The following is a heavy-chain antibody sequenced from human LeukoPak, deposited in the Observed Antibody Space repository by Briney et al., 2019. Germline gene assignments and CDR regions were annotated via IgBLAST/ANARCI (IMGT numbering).Heavy chain of an antibody. D-gene: IGHD1-26*01. CDR1: GFTFSSYW. J-gene: IGHJ4*02. CDR2: IKQGGSEK. CDR3: ARVQWELRGVGSYFEY. Sequence: PGGSRRLSCVVSGFTFSSYWMSWVRQAPGKGLEWVANIKQGGSEKYYVDSVKGRFTMSRDNAKNSLYLQMNSLRAEDTAVYYCARVQWELRGVGSYFEYWGQGALVTVSS. V-gene: IGHV3-7*01.